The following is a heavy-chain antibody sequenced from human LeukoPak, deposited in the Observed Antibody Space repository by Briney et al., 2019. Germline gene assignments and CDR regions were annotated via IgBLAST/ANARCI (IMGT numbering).Heavy chain of an antibody. CDR3: AKRGGDHTYYYMDV. CDR2: IKEDGTEQ. Sequence: GGSLRLSCAASGFTFSNYWMSWVRQAPGKGLEWVANIKEDGTEQYYVDSVKGRFTISRDNAKNSLYLQMNSLRAEDTAVYYCAKRGGDHTYYYMDVWGKGTTVTISS. J-gene: IGHJ6*03. CDR1: GFTFSNYW. D-gene: IGHD2-21*02. V-gene: IGHV3-7*01.